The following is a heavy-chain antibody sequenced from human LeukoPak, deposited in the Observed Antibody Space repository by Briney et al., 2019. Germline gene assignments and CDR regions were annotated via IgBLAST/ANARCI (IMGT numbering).Heavy chain of an antibody. Sequence: ASVKVSCKASEYTFTSYDINWVRQATGQGLEWMGWMNPNSGNTGYAQNFQGRFTMTRNTSISTAYMELSSLRSEDTAVYYCARGSPPRRSYDSSGYYSYYFDYWGQGTLVTVSS. CDR2: MNPNSGNT. CDR1: EYTFTSYD. D-gene: IGHD3-22*01. CDR3: ARGSPPRRSYDSSGYYSYYFDY. J-gene: IGHJ4*02. V-gene: IGHV1-8*01.